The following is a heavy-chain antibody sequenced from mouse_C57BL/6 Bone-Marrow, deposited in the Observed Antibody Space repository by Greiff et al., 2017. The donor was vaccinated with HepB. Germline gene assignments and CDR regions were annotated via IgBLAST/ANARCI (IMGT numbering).Heavy chain of an antibody. CDR3: ARFRYYCSSYGLFDY. CDR2: IYPRSGNT. D-gene: IGHD1-1*01. Sequence: VMLVESGAELARPGASVKLSCKASGYTFTSYGISWVKQRTGQGLEWIGEIYPRSGNTYYNEKFKGKATLTADKSSSTAYMELRSLTSEDSAVYFCARFRYYCSSYGLFDYWGQGTTLTVSS. V-gene: IGHV1-81*01. CDR1: GYTFTSYG. J-gene: IGHJ2*01.